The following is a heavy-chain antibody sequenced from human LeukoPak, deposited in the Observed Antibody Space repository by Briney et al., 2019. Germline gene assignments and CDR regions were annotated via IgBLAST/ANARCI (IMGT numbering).Heavy chain of an antibody. Sequence: PGGSLRLSCAASGFTFSTYAMTLVRPAPREGLEWVSLISGIGGSTYSADSVKSGFTISRDTSKNTLYLQMNSLRAEDTAVYYCAKDYEPLVGVHRWGDWFDPWGQGTLVTVSS. J-gene: IGHJ5*02. CDR1: GFTFSTYA. CDR3: AKDYEPLVGVHRWGDWFDP. D-gene: IGHD1-26*01. CDR2: ISGIGGST. V-gene: IGHV3-23*01.